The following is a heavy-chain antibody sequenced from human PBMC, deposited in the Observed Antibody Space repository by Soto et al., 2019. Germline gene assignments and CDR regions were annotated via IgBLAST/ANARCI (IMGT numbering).Heavy chain of an antibody. J-gene: IGHJ4*02. CDR2: IRSKPYGGTT. D-gene: IGHD1-1*01. V-gene: IGHV3-49*03. CDR3: AKRSYFDY. CDR1: GFNFGDYA. Sequence: GGSLRLSCIGSGFNFGDYAMSWFRQAPGKGLEWVGFIRSKPYGGTTTYAASVKGRFTISRDDSESTAYLQMNSLKTEDTGMYYCAKRSYFDYWGQGTPVTVSS.